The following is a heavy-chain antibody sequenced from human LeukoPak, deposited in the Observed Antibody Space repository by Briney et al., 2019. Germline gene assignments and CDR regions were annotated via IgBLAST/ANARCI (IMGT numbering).Heavy chain of an antibody. J-gene: IGHJ3*02. CDR3: ARDTGRIWFGSHWDAFDI. CDR2: ISSSSSTI. D-gene: IGHD3-10*01. V-gene: IGHV3-48*02. Sequence: GGSLRLSCAASGFTFSSYSMNWVRQAPGKGLEWVSYISSSSSTIYYADSVKGRFTISRDNAKNSLYLQMNSLRDEDTAVYYCARDTGRIWFGSHWDAFDIWGQGTMVTVSS. CDR1: GFTFSSYS.